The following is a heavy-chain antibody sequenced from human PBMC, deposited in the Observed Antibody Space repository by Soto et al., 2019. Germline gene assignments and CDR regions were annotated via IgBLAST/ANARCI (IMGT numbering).Heavy chain of an antibody. V-gene: IGHV3-30-3*01. CDR2: IYPEGDNK. CDR3: ARDDEGWSDCGLGY. J-gene: IGHJ4*02. Sequence: QVHLVESGGGVVQPGGSLRLSCAVSGFTFSSHSMHWVRQPPGKGLEWVALIYPEGDNKYYADSVKGRFTTSRDNSKNMMYLQMNSLRVEETAVYYCARDDEGWSDCGLGYWGQGALVTVSS. D-gene: IGHD2-21*01. CDR1: GFTFSSHS.